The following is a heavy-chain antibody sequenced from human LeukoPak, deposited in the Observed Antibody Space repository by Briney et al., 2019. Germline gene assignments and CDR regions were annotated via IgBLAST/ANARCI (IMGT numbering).Heavy chain of an antibody. D-gene: IGHD3-10*01. V-gene: IGHV3-7*04. J-gene: IGHJ4*02. CDR1: GFTFGDYA. Sequence: PGGSLRLSCTGSGFTFGDYAISWVRQAPGKGLEWVANIKQDGSEKFHIDSVKGRFTISRDNAKDSLYLEMNSLRAEDTAVYYCARGGQAGTGDFWGQGTLVTVSS. CDR2: IKQDGSEK. CDR3: ARGGQAGTGDF.